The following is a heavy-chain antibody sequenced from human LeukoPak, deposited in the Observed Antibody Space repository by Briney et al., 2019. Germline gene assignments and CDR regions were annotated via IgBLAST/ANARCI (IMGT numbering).Heavy chain of an antibody. J-gene: IGHJ4*02. CDR2: IIPIFGTA. Sequence: VASMNVSCKASGGTFSSYAISWVRQAPGQGLEWMGGIIPIFGTANYAQKFQGRVTITADESTSTAYMELSSLRSEDTAVYYCARANDFWSGYYDYWGQGTLVTVSS. D-gene: IGHD3-3*01. CDR3: ARANDFWSGYYDY. V-gene: IGHV1-69*01. CDR1: GGTFSSYA.